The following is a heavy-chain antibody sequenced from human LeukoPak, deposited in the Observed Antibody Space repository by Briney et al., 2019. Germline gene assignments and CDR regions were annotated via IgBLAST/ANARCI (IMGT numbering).Heavy chain of an antibody. CDR2: INHSGTT. J-gene: IGHJ6*04. CDR3: ARGLNWNDGNYYYGMDV. V-gene: IGHV4-34*01. CDR1: GGSFSGYY. Sequence: SETLSLTCAVYGGSFSGYYWSWIRQSPGKGLEWIGEINHSGTTKYNASLKSRVTISVDTSKNQFSLKASSVTAADTAVYYCARGLNWNDGNYYYGMDVWGKGTTVTVSS. D-gene: IGHD1-20*01.